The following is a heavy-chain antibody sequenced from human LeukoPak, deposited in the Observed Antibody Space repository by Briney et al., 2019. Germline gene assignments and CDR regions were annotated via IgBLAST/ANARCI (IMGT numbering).Heavy chain of an antibody. CDR2: IRYDGSNK. J-gene: IGHJ5*02. Sequence: PGGSLRLSCAASGFTFSSYGMHWVRQAPGKGLEWVAFIRYDGSNKYYADSVKGRFTISRDNSKNTLYLQMNSLRAEDTAVYYCAKDTTPPKAGFDPWRQGTLVTVSS. CDR1: GFTFSSYG. V-gene: IGHV3-30*02. CDR3: AKDTTPPKAGFDP. D-gene: IGHD1-14*01.